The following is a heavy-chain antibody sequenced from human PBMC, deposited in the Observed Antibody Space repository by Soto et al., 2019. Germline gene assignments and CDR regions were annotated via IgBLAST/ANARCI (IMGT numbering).Heavy chain of an antibody. J-gene: IGHJ6*02. CDR1: GYTFTGYY. D-gene: IGHD6-13*01. CDR3: ARVKAAGPYYYYGMDV. Sequence: GASVKVSCKASGYTFTGYYMHWVRQAPGQGLEWMGWINPNSGGTNYAQKFQGWVTMTRDTSISTAYMELSRLRSDETAVYYCARVKAAGPYYYYGMDVWGQGTTVTVSS. V-gene: IGHV1-2*04. CDR2: INPNSGGT.